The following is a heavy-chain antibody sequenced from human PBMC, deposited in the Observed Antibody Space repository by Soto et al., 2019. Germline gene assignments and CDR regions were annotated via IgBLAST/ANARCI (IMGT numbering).Heavy chain of an antibody. CDR2: ISSGSSNV. V-gene: IGHV3-21*01. CDR3: ARARPMSQTIDY. J-gene: IGHJ4*02. D-gene: IGHD3-22*01. CDR1: GFTFSRYT. Sequence: PGGSLRLSCAASGFTFSRYTMNWVRQATGKGLEWVSSISSGSSNVFYADSVKGRFTISGDDAKDSLYLQMNSLRAGDTAVYYCARARPMSQTIDYWGQGTLFTVSS.